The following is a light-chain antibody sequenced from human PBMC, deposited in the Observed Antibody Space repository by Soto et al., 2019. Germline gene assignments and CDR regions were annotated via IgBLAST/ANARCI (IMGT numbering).Light chain of an antibody. V-gene: IGLV1-51*01. CDR2: DNN. J-gene: IGLJ2*01. CDR1: SSNIGNNY. CDR3: GTWDSSLSAGV. Sequence: QSVLTQPPSVSAAPGQKVTISCSGSSSNIGNNYVSWYQQLPGTAPKLLIYDNNKRPSGIPDRFSGSKSGTSATLGITGLQTGDEADYCGTWDSSLSAGVFGGGTQLTVL.